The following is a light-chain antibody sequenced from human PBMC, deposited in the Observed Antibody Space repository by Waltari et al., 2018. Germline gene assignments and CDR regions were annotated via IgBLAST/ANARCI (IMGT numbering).Light chain of an antibody. CDR3: QQRSDWPFT. Sequence: EIVLTQSPATLALSPGDRATLPCRARQSFSSSLAWYQQKPGQAPRLLIYDASKRATGIPARFSGSGSGTDFTLTIGGLEPEDFAVYYCQQRSDWPFTFGQGTKLEI. V-gene: IGKV3-11*01. CDR1: QSFSSS. CDR2: DAS. J-gene: IGKJ2*01.